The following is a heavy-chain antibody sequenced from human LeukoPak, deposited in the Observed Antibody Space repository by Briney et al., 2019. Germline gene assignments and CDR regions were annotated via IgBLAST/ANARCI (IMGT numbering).Heavy chain of an antibody. Sequence: PGGSLRLSCAASGFTFNSYAMSWVRQFPGKGLEWVSGISAGGVTTYYADSVKGRFTISRDNFKNTLDLQMSSLRAEDTAVYYCAKVASDSSGWYHFDYWGQGTLVNVCS. V-gene: IGHV3-23*01. CDR1: GFTFNSYA. D-gene: IGHD6-19*01. CDR3: AKVASDSSGWYHFDY. CDR2: ISAGGVTT. J-gene: IGHJ4*02.